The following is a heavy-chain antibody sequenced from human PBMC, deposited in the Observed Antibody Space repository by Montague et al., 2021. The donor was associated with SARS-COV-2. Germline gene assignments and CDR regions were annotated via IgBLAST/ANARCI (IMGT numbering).Heavy chain of an antibody. CDR2: IYSSGGT. D-gene: IGHD3-9*01. J-gene: IGHJ4*02. CDR3: ARRTDILTGYYDY. V-gene: IGHV4-59*01. CDR1: GGSINHYY. Sequence: SETLSLTCAVSGGSINHYYWNWIRQPPGKGLEWIGYIYSSGGTNYNPSLKSRVALSLDAAKNHFSLRLSSVTAADTAVYYCARRTDILTGYYDYWGQGTLVTVSS.